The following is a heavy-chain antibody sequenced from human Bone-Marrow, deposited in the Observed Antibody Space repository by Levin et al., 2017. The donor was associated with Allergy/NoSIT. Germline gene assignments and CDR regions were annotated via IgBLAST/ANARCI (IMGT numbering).Heavy chain of an antibody. D-gene: IGHD3-16*02. CDR2: ISGTASNT. CDR3: VTPPDDNRSYPRGY. V-gene: IGHV3-23*01. CDR1: GFAFDSYA. J-gene: IGHJ4*02. Sequence: GGSLRLSCAMSGFAFDSYAMTWLRQVPGKTLEWVSSISGTASNTFYADSVKGRFTISKDSAKNTLYLQMNSLERGDTAVYYCVTPPDDNRSYPRGYWGQGTLVTVSS.